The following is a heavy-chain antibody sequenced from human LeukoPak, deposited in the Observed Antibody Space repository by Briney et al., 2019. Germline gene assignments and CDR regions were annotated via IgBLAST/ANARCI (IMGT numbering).Heavy chain of an antibody. J-gene: IGHJ4*02. Sequence: GGSLRLSCAASGFTFSSYAMSWVRQAPGEGLEWVSAISGSGGSTYYADSVKGRFTISRDNSKNSVYLQMNSLRAEDTAVYYCARDLDSGDDTGLDYWGQGTLVTVSS. CDR2: ISGSGGST. CDR1: GFTFSSYA. CDR3: ARDLDSGDDTGLDY. V-gene: IGHV3-23*01. D-gene: IGHD5-12*01.